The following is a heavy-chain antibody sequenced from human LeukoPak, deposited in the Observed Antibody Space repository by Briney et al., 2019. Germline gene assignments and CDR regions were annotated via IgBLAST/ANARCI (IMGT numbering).Heavy chain of an antibody. J-gene: IGHJ5*02. D-gene: IGHD3-10*01. V-gene: IGHV1-24*01. CDR3: ATDYYGSGSYPYRGWFDP. CDR1: GYTLTELS. CDR2: FDPEDGET. Sequence: VASVKVSCKVSGYTLTELSMHWVRQAPGKGLEWMGGFDPEDGETIYAQKFQGRVTMTEDTSTDTAYMELSSLRSEDTAVYYCATDYYGSGSYPYRGWFDPWGQGTLVTVSS.